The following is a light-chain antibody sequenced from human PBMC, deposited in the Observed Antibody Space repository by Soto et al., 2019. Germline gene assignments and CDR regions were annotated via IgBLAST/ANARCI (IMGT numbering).Light chain of an antibody. CDR2: DVN. CDR1: SSDVGHYNY. J-gene: IGLJ2*01. CDR3: CSYTSSSTRI. Sequence: QPASVSGSPGQSITISCTGTSSDVGHYNYVSWYQQYPGKAPKLMIYDVNTRPSGVSNRFSGSKSGNTASLTISGLQAEDEADYYCCSYTSSSTRIFGGGTKLTVL. V-gene: IGLV2-14*01.